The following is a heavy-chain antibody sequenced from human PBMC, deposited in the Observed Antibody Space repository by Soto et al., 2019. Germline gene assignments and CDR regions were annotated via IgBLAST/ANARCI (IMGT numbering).Heavy chain of an antibody. V-gene: IGHV3-11*01. CDR1: GFTFSDYY. J-gene: IGHJ4*02. CDR2: ISSGGSTI. Sequence: GGSLRLSCAASGFTFSDYYMSWIRQAPGKGLEWLSYISSGGSTIYYAESVKGRFTISRDNAKNSLYLQMNSLRAEDTAVYYCARGGGSGSYYVFGYWGQGTLVTVSS. D-gene: IGHD3-10*01. CDR3: ARGGGSGSYYVFGY.